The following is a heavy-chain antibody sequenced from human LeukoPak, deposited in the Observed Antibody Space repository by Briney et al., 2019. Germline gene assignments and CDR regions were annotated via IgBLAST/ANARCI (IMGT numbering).Heavy chain of an antibody. CDR2: ISGSGDKT. D-gene: IGHD3-16*01. CDR1: GFTFSNAW. CDR3: ANPPRRGEPITY. J-gene: IGHJ4*02. Sequence: RSGGSLRLSCAASGFTFSNAWMSWVRQAPGKGLEWVSAISGSGDKTYYADSVKGRFTISRDNSKNTLYLQMNSLRAEDTAVYYCANPPRRGEPITYWGQGTLVTVSS. V-gene: IGHV3-23*01.